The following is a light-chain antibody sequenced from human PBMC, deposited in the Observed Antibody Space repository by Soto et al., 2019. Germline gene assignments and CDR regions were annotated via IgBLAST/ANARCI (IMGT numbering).Light chain of an antibody. CDR2: GAS. J-gene: IGKJ2*01. Sequence: EIVLTQSPGTLSLSPGERATLSCRASQSVNSNYLAWYQQKPGRVPRRLIYGASSRPAGVPDRLNGSGSETDLTLTISRLEPEDYAVYYCQQYGTSPHTFGQGTKLEIK. V-gene: IGKV3-20*01. CDR3: QQYGTSPHT. CDR1: QSVNSNY.